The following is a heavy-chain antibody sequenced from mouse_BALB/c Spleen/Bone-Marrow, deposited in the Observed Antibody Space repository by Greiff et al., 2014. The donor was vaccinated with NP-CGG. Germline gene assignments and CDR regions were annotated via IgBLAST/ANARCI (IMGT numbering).Heavy chain of an antibody. Sequence: EVQLQQSGAELVRSGASVKLSCTASGLNIKDYYMHWVKQRPEQGLEWIGWIDPDNGDTEYAPKFQGKATMTADTSSNTAYLQLSSLTSEDTAVYYCNARGDYDFDYFDYWGQGITLTVSS. CDR2: IDPDNGDT. J-gene: IGHJ2*01. CDR1: GLNIKDYY. V-gene: IGHV14-4*02. D-gene: IGHD2-4*01. CDR3: NARGDYDFDYFDY.